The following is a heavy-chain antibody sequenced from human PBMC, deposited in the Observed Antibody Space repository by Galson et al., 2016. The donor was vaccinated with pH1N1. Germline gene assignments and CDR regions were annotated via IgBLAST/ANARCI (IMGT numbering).Heavy chain of an antibody. CDR2: ISGSGGST. D-gene: IGHD3-10*01. CDR1: GFTFTNYA. V-gene: IGHV3-23*01. CDR3: AKDSEYYYGSGNYYGGMDV. Sequence: SLRLSCAASGFTFTNYAMSWVRQAPGKGLEWVSAISGSGGSTYYADSVKGRFTISRDNSKNTLSLQMNSLRAEDTAVNYCAKDSEYYYGSGNYYGGMDVWGQGTTVTVSS. J-gene: IGHJ6*02.